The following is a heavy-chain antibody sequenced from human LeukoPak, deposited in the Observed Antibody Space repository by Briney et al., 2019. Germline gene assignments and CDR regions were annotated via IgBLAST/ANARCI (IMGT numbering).Heavy chain of an antibody. CDR2: IYYSGST. CDR3: ARVKSRYSGYERRWFDP. Sequence: PSETLSLTCTVSGGSISSYYWSWIRQPPGKGLEWIGYIYYSGSTNYNPSLKSRVTISVDTSKNQFSLKLSSVTAADTAVYYCARVKSRYSGYERRWFDPWGQGTLVTVCS. CDR1: GGSISSYY. J-gene: IGHJ5*02. V-gene: IGHV4-59*01. D-gene: IGHD5-12*01.